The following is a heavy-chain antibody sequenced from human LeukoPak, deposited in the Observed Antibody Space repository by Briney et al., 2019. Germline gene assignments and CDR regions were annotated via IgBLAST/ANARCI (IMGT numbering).Heavy chain of an antibody. CDR1: GFTFSSYS. CDR2: ISSSSSYI. D-gene: IGHD1-26*01. J-gene: IGHJ4*02. Sequence: GGSLRRSCAASGFTFSSYSMNWVRQAPGKGLEWVSSISSSSSYIYYADSVKGRFTISRDNAKNSLYLQMNSLRAEDTAVYYCASGRGVYFDYWGQGTLVTVSS. V-gene: IGHV3-21*01. CDR3: ASGRGVYFDY.